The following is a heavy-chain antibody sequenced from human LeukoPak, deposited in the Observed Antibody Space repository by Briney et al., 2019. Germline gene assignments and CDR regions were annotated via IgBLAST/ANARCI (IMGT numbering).Heavy chain of an antibody. D-gene: IGHD3-3*01. CDR1: GFTFSSYS. Sequence: GASLRTSCAASGFTFSSYSMNWVRQPPGKVLEWVSYISSSSSTIYYADSVKGRFTISRYNAQNSLYLQMNSLRAEDTAVYYCARDHYDFWSGYFYYYYYMDVWGKGTTVTVSS. CDR3: ARDHYDFWSGYFYYYYYMDV. J-gene: IGHJ6*03. CDR2: ISSSSSTI. V-gene: IGHV3-48*01.